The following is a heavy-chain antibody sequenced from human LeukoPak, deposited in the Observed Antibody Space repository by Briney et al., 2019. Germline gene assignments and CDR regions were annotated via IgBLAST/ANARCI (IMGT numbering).Heavy chain of an antibody. CDR3: AKASVDSSGYYHGFDY. V-gene: IGHV3-9*03. J-gene: IGHJ4*02. CDR1: GFSFDDYA. Sequence: GGSLRLSCAASGFSFDDYAMHWVRQAPGKGLEWVSGISWNSGSIGYADSVKGRFTISRDNAKNSLYLQMNSLRAEDMALYYCAKASVDSSGYYHGFDYWGQGTLVTVSS. CDR2: ISWNSGSI. D-gene: IGHD3-22*01.